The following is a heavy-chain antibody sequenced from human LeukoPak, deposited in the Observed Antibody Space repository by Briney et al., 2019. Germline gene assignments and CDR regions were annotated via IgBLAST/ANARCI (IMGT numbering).Heavy chain of an antibody. Sequence: SETLSLTCTVSGYSISSGFYWGWIRQSPGKGLEWVGTISHTGSAYYNPSLKSRVTISVDTTKNQFSLNLNSVTAADTALYYCARQTAVATSYFDCWGQGTLVTVPS. D-gene: IGHD5-12*01. CDR2: ISHTGSA. CDR1: GYSISSGFY. J-gene: IGHJ4*02. V-gene: IGHV4-38-2*02. CDR3: ARQTAVATSYFDC.